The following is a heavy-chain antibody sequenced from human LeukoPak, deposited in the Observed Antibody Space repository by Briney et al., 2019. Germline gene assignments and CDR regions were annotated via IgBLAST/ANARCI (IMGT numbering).Heavy chain of an antibody. Sequence: GGSLRLSCAASGFTFSRYGMHWVRQAPGKGLEWVAVISYDGSNKYYADFVKGRFTISRDNSKNTLYLQMNSLRAEDTAVYYCAKASFPGIAAAGLFDYWGQGTLVTVSS. CDR3: AKASFPGIAAAGLFDY. J-gene: IGHJ4*02. CDR1: GFTFSRYG. CDR2: ISYDGSNK. V-gene: IGHV3-30*18. D-gene: IGHD6-13*01.